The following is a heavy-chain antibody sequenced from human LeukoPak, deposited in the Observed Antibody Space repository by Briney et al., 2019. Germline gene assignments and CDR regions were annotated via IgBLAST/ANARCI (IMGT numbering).Heavy chain of an antibody. V-gene: IGHV4-39*01. Sequence: SETLSLTCTVSGGSISSSSYYWGWIRQPPGKGLEWIGSIYYSGSTYYNPSLKSRVTISVDTSKNQLSLKLSSVTAADTAVYYCARGRGDYVWGSYRSSGAFDIWGQGTMVTVSS. J-gene: IGHJ3*02. D-gene: IGHD3-16*02. CDR1: GGSISSSSYY. CDR2: IYYSGST. CDR3: ARGRGDYVWGSYRSSGAFDI.